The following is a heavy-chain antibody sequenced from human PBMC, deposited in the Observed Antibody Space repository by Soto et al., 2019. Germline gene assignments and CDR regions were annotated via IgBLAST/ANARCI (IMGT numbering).Heavy chain of an antibody. Sequence: QVQLVESGGGVVQPGTSLRLSCAVSEFTFNTYAIHWVRQAPGKGLEWVAVISYDGSSTYYADSVKGRFTISKDKSKNTLYLQMNSLRGEDTAVYYCAKYQHRDIVAIGSYGMDVLGQGTSVTVSS. CDR2: ISYDGSST. CDR1: EFTFNTYA. CDR3: AKYQHRDIVAIGSYGMDV. J-gene: IGHJ6*02. D-gene: IGHD5-12*01. V-gene: IGHV3-30-3*02.